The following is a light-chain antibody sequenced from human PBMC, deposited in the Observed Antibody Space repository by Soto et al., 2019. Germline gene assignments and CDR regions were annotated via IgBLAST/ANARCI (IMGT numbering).Light chain of an antibody. CDR3: QQADSFPLT. J-gene: IGKJ4*01. CDR1: QDIASW. CDR2: SAS. V-gene: IGKV1-12*01. Sequence: DIQLTQSPASVSASVGDRVTITCRASQDIASWLAWYQQKPGKAPNLLIYSASSLQSGVPSRFSGDGSETEFTRTISSLQPEDFATYYCQQADSFPLTFGGGTKVEL.